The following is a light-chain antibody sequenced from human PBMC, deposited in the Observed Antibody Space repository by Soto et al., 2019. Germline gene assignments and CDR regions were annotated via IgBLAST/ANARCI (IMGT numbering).Light chain of an antibody. CDR1: SSDVGGYNY. Sequence: SVLTQPASVSGSPGQSITISCTGTSSDVGGYNYVSWYQQHPGKAPKLMIYEVSNRPSGVSNRFSGSKSGNTAPLTISGLQDEDEADYYCSSYTSNSTLVFGGGTKLTVL. CDR3: SSYTSNSTLV. V-gene: IGLV2-14*01. J-gene: IGLJ2*01. CDR2: EVS.